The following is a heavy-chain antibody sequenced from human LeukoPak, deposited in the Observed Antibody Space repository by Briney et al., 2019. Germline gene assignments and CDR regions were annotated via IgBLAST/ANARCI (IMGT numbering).Heavy chain of an antibody. D-gene: IGHD5-24*01. CDR1: GGSISSSSYY. Sequence: PSETLSLTCTVSGGSISSSSYYWGWIRQPPGKGLEWIGYIYYSGSTNYNPSLKSRVTISVDTSKNQFSLKLSSVTAADTAVYYCARGDGTATIPFDYWGQGTLVTVSS. J-gene: IGHJ4*02. V-gene: IGHV4-61*05. CDR3: ARGDGTATIPFDY. CDR2: IYYSGST.